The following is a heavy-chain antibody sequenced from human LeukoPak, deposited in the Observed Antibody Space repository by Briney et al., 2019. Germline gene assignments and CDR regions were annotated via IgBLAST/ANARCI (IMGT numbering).Heavy chain of an antibody. D-gene: IGHD2-2*01. CDR2: ISGSGGNT. CDR1: GFTFSSYA. Sequence: PGGSLRLSCAASGFTFSSYAMSWVRQAPGKGLEWVSAISGSGGNTYYADSVKGRFTISRDNSKNTLYLQMNSLRAEDTAVYYCAKVGSIVVVPAANFDYWGQGTLVTVSS. V-gene: IGHV3-23*01. J-gene: IGHJ4*02. CDR3: AKVGSIVVVPAANFDY.